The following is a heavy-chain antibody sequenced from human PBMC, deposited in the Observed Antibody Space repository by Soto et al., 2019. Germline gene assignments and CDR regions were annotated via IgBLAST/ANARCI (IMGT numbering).Heavy chain of an antibody. CDR1: GGTFSTST. CDR3: ARDSPIGSTFSGYDAIDS. D-gene: IGHD5-12*01. Sequence: QVQLVQSGAEVKKPGSSVKVSCKASGGTFSTSTFTWVRQAPGQGLEWMGRTIPLLNVADYAQDFQGRLTITADKSTSTTYMELPSLTSKDTAVYYCARDSPIGSTFSGYDAIDSWGKGTLVTVSS. CDR2: TIPLLNVA. V-gene: IGHV1-69*08. J-gene: IGHJ4*02.